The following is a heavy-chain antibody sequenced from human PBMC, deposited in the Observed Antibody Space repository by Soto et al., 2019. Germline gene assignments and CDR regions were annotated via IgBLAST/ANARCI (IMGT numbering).Heavy chain of an antibody. CDR2: INYRGST. D-gene: IGHD3-3*01. Sequence: QVQLQQWGAGLLKPSETLSLTCAVYGGSFTGYYWTWIRQTPGKGLEWIGEINYRGSTYYSPSLESRITMAVDTSKNQFSLKLSSVTAADTAVYFCVRGQPHRITIFEVVIRSYDYGMDVWGQGTTVTVSS. V-gene: IGHV4-34*01. CDR3: VRGQPHRITIFEVVIRSYDYGMDV. J-gene: IGHJ6*02. CDR1: GGSFTGYY.